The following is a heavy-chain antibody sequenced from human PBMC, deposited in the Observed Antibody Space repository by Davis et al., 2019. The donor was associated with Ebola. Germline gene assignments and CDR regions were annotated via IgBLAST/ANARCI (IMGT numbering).Heavy chain of an antibody. CDR3: ARVIMITFGGVEGDAFDI. J-gene: IGHJ3*02. V-gene: IGHV1-18*01. D-gene: IGHD3-16*01. Sequence: ASVKVSCKASGYTFTSYGISWVRQAPGQGLEWMGWISAYNGNTNYAQKLQGRVTMTTDTSTSTAYMELRSLRSDDTAVYYCARVIMITFGGVEGDAFDIWGQGTMVTVSS. CDR2: ISAYNGNT. CDR1: GYTFTSYG.